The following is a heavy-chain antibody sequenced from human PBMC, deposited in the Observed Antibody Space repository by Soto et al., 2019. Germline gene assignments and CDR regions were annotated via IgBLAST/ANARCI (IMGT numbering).Heavy chain of an antibody. CDR3: ATRITVFGLLIPPFDP. D-gene: IGHD3-3*01. CDR1: GGSVNGYY. CDR2: INHTGVT. J-gene: IGHJ5*02. V-gene: IGHV4-34*01. Sequence: SETLSLTCAVYGGSVNGYYWNWLSQHPGKGLEWIGDINHTGVTHYNPSLKSRVTMSVDTSKNQFSLRVSSVTAADTAIYYCATRITVFGLLIPPFDPWGQGTQVTVS.